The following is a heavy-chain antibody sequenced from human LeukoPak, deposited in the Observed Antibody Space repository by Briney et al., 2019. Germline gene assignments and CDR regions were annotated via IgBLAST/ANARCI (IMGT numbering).Heavy chain of an antibody. Sequence: GGSLRLSCAASVFTFRSYEMSWVRQAPGKGLEWVSCISNSGRTIFYADSVKGRFTISRDNAKNSLYLQMNSLRAEDTAVYYCARDGYGSGTYYPNWFDPWGQGTLVTVSS. CDR2: ISNSGRTI. V-gene: IGHV3-48*03. J-gene: IGHJ5*02. CDR1: VFTFRSYE. CDR3: ARDGYGSGTYYPNWFDP. D-gene: IGHD3-10*01.